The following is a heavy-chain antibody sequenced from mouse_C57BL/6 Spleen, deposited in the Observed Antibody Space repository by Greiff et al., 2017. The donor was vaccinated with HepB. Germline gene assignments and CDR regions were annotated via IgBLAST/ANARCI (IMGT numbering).Heavy chain of an antibody. Sequence: QVQLQQPGAELVKPGASVKLSCKASGYTFTSYWMQWVKQRPGQGLEWIGEIDPSDSYTNYNQKFKGKATLTVDTSSSTAYMQLSSLTSEDSAVYYCARVPITAGFDYWGQGTTLTVSS. CDR3: ARVPITAGFDY. CDR1: GYTFTSYW. CDR2: IDPSDSYT. J-gene: IGHJ2*01. V-gene: IGHV1-50*01. D-gene: IGHD1-1*01.